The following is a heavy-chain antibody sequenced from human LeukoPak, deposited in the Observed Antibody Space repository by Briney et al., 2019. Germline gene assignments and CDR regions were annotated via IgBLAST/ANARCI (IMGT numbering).Heavy chain of an antibody. Sequence: SVKVSCKASGYTFTSYDINWVRQATGQGLEWMGGIIPIFGTANYAQKFQGRVTITADESTSTAYMELSSLRSEDTAVYYCARDPDCSGGSCYSELDYWGQGTLVTVSS. J-gene: IGHJ4*02. V-gene: IGHV1-69*13. CDR3: ARDPDCSGGSCYSELDY. D-gene: IGHD2-15*01. CDR1: GYTFTSYD. CDR2: IIPIFGTA.